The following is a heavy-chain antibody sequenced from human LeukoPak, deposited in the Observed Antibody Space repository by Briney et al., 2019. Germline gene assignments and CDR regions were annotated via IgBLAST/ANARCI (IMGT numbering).Heavy chain of an antibody. CDR2: FYSSGST. CDR1: GDPLNDNLYY. V-gene: IGHV4-39*07. J-gene: IGHJ4*02. Sequence: PSDTLSLNCNVSGDPLNDNLYYWGWIRQSPGKVLEWIGAFYSSGSTSSHSSLKSRVTISVDTSRTQLSLKLDSVTDTDTAVYYCVRDGRFDSACFDSWGPGILVTVSS. CDR3: VRDGRFDSACFDS. D-gene: IGHD6-19*01.